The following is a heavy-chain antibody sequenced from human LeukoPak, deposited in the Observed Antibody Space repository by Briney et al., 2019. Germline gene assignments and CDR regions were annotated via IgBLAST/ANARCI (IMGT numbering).Heavy chain of an antibody. CDR3: ARGYRTYYYGSGSYWTRDNCYMGV. CDR1: GGSISSSSYY. CDR2: IYYSGST. D-gene: IGHD3-10*01. Sequence: SETLSLTCTVSGGSISSSSYYWGWICQPPGKGLDWIGSIYYSGSTYYNPSLKSRVTISVDTSKNQFSLKLSSVTAADTAVYYCARGYRTYYYGSGSYWTRDNCYMGVWGKGATVTISS. J-gene: IGHJ6*03. V-gene: IGHV4-39*07.